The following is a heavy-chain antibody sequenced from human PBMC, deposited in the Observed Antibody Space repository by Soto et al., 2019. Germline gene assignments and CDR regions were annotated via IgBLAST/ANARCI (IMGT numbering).Heavy chain of an antibody. CDR2: ISGSGRST. CDR3: AKEATVPYFDY. D-gene: IGHD2-2*01. V-gene: IGHV3-23*01. Sequence: EVQLLESGGGLVQPGGSLRLSCAASGFTFSSFAMSWVGQAPGKGLEWVSAISGSGRSTYFADSVKGRFTISRDNSKNTLYQQMNSLRADDTAVYYCAKEATVPYFDYWGQGTLVTVSS. CDR1: GFTFSSFA. J-gene: IGHJ4*02.